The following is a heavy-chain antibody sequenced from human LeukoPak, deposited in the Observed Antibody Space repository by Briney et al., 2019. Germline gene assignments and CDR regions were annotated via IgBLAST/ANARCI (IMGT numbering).Heavy chain of an antibody. Sequence: SETLSLTCTVSGGSISSYYWSWIRRPAGKGLEWIGRIYSSGSTNYNPSLKSRVTMSVDTSKNQFSLKLSSVTAADTAIYYCARDRYEDAAMAVDYYLDYWGQGTLVTVSS. V-gene: IGHV4-4*07. J-gene: IGHJ4*02. CDR3: ARDRYEDAAMAVDYYLDY. D-gene: IGHD5-18*01. CDR2: IYSSGST. CDR1: GGSISSYY.